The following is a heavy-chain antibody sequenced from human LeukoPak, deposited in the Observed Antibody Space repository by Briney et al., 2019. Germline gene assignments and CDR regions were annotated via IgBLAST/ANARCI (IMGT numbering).Heavy chain of an antibody. CDR2: IRSGGGGT. CDR1: GFTFSSYA. J-gene: IGHJ3*02. V-gene: IGHV3-23*01. D-gene: IGHD1-26*01. Sequence: GGSLRLSCAASGFTFSSYAMSWVRQAPGKGLEWVSGIRSGGGGTSYADSVKGRFIIFRDTSKDTLYIQMNSLRADDTAVYYCVRGPGRATTSLIWGQGTMVTVSS. CDR3: VRGPGRATTSLI.